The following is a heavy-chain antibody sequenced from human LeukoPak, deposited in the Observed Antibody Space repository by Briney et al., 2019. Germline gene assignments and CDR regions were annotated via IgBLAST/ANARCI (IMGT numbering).Heavy chain of an antibody. CDR2: INSDGSTA. D-gene: IGHD3-22*01. V-gene: IGHV3-74*01. CDR1: GFTFSRFW. Sequence: GGSLRLSSAASGFTFSRFWMHWVRQAPGKGLMWVSRINSDGSTATYADSVKGRFTISRDNAKDTLYLEMSSLRAEDTAVYYCARGTMIQGDNWFDPWGQGTLVTVSS. J-gene: IGHJ5*02. CDR3: ARGTMIQGDNWFDP.